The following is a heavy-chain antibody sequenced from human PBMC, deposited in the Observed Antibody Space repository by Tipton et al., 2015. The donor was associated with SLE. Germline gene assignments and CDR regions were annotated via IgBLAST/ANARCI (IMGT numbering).Heavy chain of an antibody. J-gene: IGHJ2*01. Sequence: TLSLTCTVSGGSISSGGYYWSWIRQHPGKGLEWIGYIYYSGSTYYNPSLKSRVTISVDTSKNQFSLKLSSVTAADTAVYYCARQTSDGWYFDLWGRGTLVTVSS. CDR3: ARQTSDGWYFDL. CDR2: IYYSGST. V-gene: IGHV4-31*03. CDR1: GGSISSGGYY.